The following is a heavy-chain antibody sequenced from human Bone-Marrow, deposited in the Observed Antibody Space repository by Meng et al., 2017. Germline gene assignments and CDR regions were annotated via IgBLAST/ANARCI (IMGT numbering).Heavy chain of an antibody. Sequence: EVQLLQSGGGLIQPGGSLRLSCAASGFTFSNYAMSWVRQAPGKGLEWVSAINSAANTYYADSVKGRFTISRDNSKNTLYLQMDSLRAEDTAVYYCAKTPSGSYDYWGQGTLVTVSS. CDR1: GFTFSNYA. CDR3: AKTPSGSYDY. CDR2: INSAANT. V-gene: IGHV3-23*01. J-gene: IGHJ4*02. D-gene: IGHD1-26*01.